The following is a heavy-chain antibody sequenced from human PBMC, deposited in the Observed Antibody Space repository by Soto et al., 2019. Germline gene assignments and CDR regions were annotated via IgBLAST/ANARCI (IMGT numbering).Heavy chain of an antibody. V-gene: IGHV3-30*18. J-gene: IGHJ4*02. CDR1: GFTFSDYA. Sequence: PGGSLRLSCAASGFTFSDYAMHWVRQAPGKGLEWVAVVSHDGRNTHYAESVKGRFTISRDSSKKTVYLEMTSLRAEDTAVYYCAKGGRQWLVTSDFNYWGQGA. D-gene: IGHD6-19*01. CDR2: VSHDGRNT. CDR3: AKGGRQWLVTSDFNY.